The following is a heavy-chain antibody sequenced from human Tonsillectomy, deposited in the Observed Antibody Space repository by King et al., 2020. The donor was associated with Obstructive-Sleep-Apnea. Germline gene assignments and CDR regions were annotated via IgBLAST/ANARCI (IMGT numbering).Heavy chain of an antibody. Sequence: QLQESGPGLVKASQTLSLTCTVSGGSISSGGYYWSWIRQHPGKGLEWIGYIYYSGSTYYNPSLKSRVTTSVDTSKNQFSLNLTSVTAADTAVYYCARVYYYGSGILDAFDIWGQGTMVTVSS. CDR2: IYYSGST. V-gene: IGHV4-31*03. D-gene: IGHD3-10*01. CDR1: GGSISSGGYY. J-gene: IGHJ3*02. CDR3: ARVYYYGSGILDAFDI.